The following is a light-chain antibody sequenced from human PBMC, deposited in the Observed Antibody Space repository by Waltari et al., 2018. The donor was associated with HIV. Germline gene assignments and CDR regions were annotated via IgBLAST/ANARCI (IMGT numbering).Light chain of an antibody. J-gene: IGLJ2*01. CDR1: SRDVGGYNY. V-gene: IGLV2-11*01. Sequence: QSALTQPRSVSGSPGQSVTISCTGTSRDVGGYNYVSWYQQHPGKAPKFMIYDVSKRPSGVPDRFSGSKSGNTASLTISGLQAEDEADYYCCSYAGSYTVFGGGTKLTVL. CDR2: DVS. CDR3: CSYAGSYTV.